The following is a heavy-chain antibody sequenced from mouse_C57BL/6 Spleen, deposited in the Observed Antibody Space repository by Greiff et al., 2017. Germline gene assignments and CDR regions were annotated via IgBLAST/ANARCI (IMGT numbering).Heavy chain of an antibody. D-gene: IGHD2-5*01. CDR3: ARSNYVNYFDY. CDR1: GYTFTSSW. V-gene: IGHV1-59*01. J-gene: IGHJ2*01. Sequence: QVQLQQPGAELVRPGTSVKLSCTASGYTFTSSWMHWVKQRPGQGLEWIGVIDPSDNYTNYNQKFKGKATLTVDTYSSTAYMQLSSLTSEDSAVYYCARSNYVNYFDYWGQGTTLTVSS. CDR2: IDPSDNYT.